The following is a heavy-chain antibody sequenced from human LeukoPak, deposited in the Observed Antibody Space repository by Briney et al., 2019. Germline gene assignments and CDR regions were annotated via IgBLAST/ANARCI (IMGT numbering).Heavy chain of an antibody. CDR2: IYTSGST. CDR3: ARGAGGVVVAATIYFDY. V-gene: IGHV4-4*07. D-gene: IGHD2-15*01. Sequence: SETLSLTCTVSGGSISSYYWSWIRQPAGKGLEWIGRIYTSGSTNYNPSLKSRVTMSVDTSKNQFPLKLSSVTAADTAVYYCARGAGGVVVAATIYFDYWGQGTLVTVSS. CDR1: GGSISSYY. J-gene: IGHJ4*02.